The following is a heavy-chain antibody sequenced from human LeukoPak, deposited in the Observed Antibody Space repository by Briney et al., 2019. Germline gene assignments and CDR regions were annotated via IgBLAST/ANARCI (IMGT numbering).Heavy chain of an antibody. CDR3: AREAIRPADTAMVTGVDY. V-gene: IGHV4-4*07. Sequence: SETLSLTCTVSGGSISNYYWTWIRQPAGKGLESIGRIYTTGSTNYNPSLKSRVTMSVDTSKNQFSLKLRSVSAADTAVYYCAREAIRPADTAMVTGVDYWGQGTLVTVSS. CDR1: GGSISNYY. D-gene: IGHD5-18*01. J-gene: IGHJ4*02. CDR2: IYTTGST.